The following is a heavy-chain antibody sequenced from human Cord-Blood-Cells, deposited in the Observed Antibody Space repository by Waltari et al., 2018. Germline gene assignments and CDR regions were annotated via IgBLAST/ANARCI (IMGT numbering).Heavy chain of an antibody. J-gene: IGHJ3*02. Sequence: QVQLVEAGGGVVQPGRYLRLSCAASGFTFSSYGMPGVRQAPGTGLEWVAVISYDGSNKYYADSVKGRFTISRDNSKNTLYLQMNSLRAEDTAVYYCAKDGSYDAFDIWGQGTMVTVSS. V-gene: IGHV3-30*18. CDR1: GFTFSSYG. CDR2: ISYDGSNK. D-gene: IGHD1-26*01. CDR3: AKDGSYDAFDI.